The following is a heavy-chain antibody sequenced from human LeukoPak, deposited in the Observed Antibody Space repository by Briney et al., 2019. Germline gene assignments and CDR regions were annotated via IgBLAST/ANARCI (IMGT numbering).Heavy chain of an antibody. D-gene: IGHD2-2*01. CDR1: GYTFTSYD. CDR3: ARGRGVVVPAAMHLFDY. Sequence: ASVKVSCKASGYTFTSYDINWVRQATGQGLEWMGCMNPNSGNTGYAQKFQGRVTITRNTSISTAYMELSSLRSEDTAVYYCARGRGVVVPAAMHLFDYWGQGTLVTVSS. CDR2: MNPNSGNT. V-gene: IGHV1-8*03. J-gene: IGHJ4*02.